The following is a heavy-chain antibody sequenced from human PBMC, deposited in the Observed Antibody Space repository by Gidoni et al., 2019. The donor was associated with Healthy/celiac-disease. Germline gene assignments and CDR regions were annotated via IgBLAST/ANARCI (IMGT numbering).Heavy chain of an antibody. V-gene: IGHV3-64*01. Sequence: EVQLVESGGGLVQPGGSLRLSCAASGFTFSSYAMHWVRQAPGKGLEYVSAISSNGGSTYYANSVKGRFTISRDNSKNTLYLQMGSLRAEDMAVYYCARNKVGAFDYWGQGTLVTVSS. CDR1: GFTFSSYA. J-gene: IGHJ4*02. D-gene: IGHD1-26*01. CDR3: ARNKVGAFDY. CDR2: ISSNGGST.